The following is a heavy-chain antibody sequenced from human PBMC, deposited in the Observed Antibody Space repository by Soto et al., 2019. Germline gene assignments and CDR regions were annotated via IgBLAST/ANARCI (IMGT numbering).Heavy chain of an antibody. CDR1: GGSISSSSYY. Sequence: KPSETLSLTCTVSGGSISSSSYYWGWIRQPPGKGLEWIGSIYYSGSTYYNPSLKSRVTISVDTSKNQFSLKLSSVTAADTAVYYCARSPVYVWGLSEDKNNWFDPWGQGTLVTVSS. V-gene: IGHV4-39*01. J-gene: IGHJ5*02. CDR3: ARSPVYVWGLSEDKNNWFDP. D-gene: IGHD3-16*01. CDR2: IYYSGST.